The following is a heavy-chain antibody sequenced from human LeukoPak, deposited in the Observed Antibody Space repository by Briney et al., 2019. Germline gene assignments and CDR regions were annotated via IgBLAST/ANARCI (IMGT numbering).Heavy chain of an antibody. D-gene: IGHD4-23*01. CDR1: GFTFSIYG. J-gene: IGHJ4*02. CDR2: ISGSGGDT. CDR3: AKDDRSGGNAGRSEY. Sequence: GGSLRLSCAASGFTFSIYGLSWVRQAPGKGLEWVSSISGSGGDTYYADSVKGRLTIYRENSKNTLFLQMKSLRAEDTAVYYCAKDDRSGGNAGRSEYWGQGTLVTVSS. V-gene: IGHV3-23*01.